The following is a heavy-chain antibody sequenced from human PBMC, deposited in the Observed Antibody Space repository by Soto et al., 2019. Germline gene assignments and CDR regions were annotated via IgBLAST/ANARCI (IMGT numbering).Heavy chain of an antibody. J-gene: IGHJ4*02. D-gene: IGHD1-20*01. V-gene: IGHV3-74*01. CDR3: ARKGEVTGLKY. CDR2: INPDGSST. Sequence: EAQLVESGGGLVQPGGSLRVSCAASGFIFNDYWLHWVRQAPGKGLEWLSRINPDGSSTDYADSVKGRFTVSRDNAKNTLYLQMNSLRAEDTAVYYCARKGEVTGLKYWGQGTLVTVSS. CDR1: GFIFNDYW.